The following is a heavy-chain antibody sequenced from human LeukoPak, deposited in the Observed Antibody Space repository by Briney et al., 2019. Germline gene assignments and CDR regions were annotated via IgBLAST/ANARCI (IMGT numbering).Heavy chain of an antibody. CDR2: INHSGST. Sequence: SETLSLTCAVYGGSFSGYYWSWIRQPPGKGLEWIGEINHSGSTNYNPSLKSRVTISVDTSKNQFSLKLSSVTAADTAVYYCASFPGGGLRLGELSSSWGQGTLVTVSS. CDR1: GGSFSGYY. V-gene: IGHV4-34*01. CDR3: ASFPGGGLRLGELSSS. J-gene: IGHJ4*02. D-gene: IGHD3-16*02.